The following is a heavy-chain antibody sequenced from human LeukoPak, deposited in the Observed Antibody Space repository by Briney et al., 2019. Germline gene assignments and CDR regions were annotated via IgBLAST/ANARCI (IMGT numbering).Heavy chain of an antibody. J-gene: IGHJ4*02. D-gene: IGHD3-22*01. Sequence: ASVKVSCKATGYTFTSCYMHWVRQAPGQGLEWMGIINPSGGSTSYAQKFQGRVTMTRDTSTSTVYMELSSLRSEDTAVYYCARDGNDSSGYYPPYFDYWGQGTLVTVSS. CDR1: GYTFTSCY. V-gene: IGHV1-46*01. CDR2: INPSGGST. CDR3: ARDGNDSSGYYPPYFDY.